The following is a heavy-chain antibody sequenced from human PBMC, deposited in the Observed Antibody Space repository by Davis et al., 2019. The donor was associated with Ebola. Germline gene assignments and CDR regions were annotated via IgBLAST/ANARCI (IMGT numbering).Heavy chain of an antibody. J-gene: IGHJ6*02. D-gene: IGHD6-13*01. CDR1: GGSISTSNR. CDR2: IYHSGST. Sequence: MPSETLSLTCAVSGGSISTSNRWSWVRQPPGKGLEWIGEIYHSGSTNYNPSLKSRVTISADKSKNQFSLKLNSVTAADAAVYYCARAPYSSSSGMDVWGQGTTVTVSS. V-gene: IGHV4-4*02. CDR3: ARAPYSSSSGMDV.